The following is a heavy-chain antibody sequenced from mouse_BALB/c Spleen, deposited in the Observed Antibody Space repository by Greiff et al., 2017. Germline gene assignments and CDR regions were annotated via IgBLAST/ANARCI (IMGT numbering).Heavy chain of an antibody. CDR3: ARSGGGYYAMDY. D-gene: IGHD3-1*01. CDR1: GYSITSDYA. J-gene: IGHJ4*01. V-gene: IGHV3-2*02. Sequence: EVMLVESGPGLVKPSQSLSLTCTVTGYSITSDYAWNWIRQFPGNKLEWMGYISYSGSTSYNPSLKSRISITRDTSKNQFFLQLNSVTTEDTATYYCARSGGGYYAMDYWGQGTSVTVSS. CDR2: ISYSGST.